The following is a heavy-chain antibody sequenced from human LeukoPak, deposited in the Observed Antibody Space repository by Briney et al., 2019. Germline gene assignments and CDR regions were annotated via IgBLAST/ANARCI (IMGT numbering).Heavy chain of an antibody. D-gene: IGHD3-10*01. J-gene: IGHJ6*03. CDR1: GFTFSSYA. V-gene: IGHV3-23*01. CDR2: ISGSGGST. Sequence: PGGSLRLSCAASGFTFSSYAMSWVRQAPGKGLEWVSAISGSGGSTYYADPVKGRFTISRDNAKNSLYLQMNSLRAEDTAVYYCARASYYYGSGMSSYYYYMDVWGKGTTVTISS. CDR3: ARASYYYGSGMSSYYYYMDV.